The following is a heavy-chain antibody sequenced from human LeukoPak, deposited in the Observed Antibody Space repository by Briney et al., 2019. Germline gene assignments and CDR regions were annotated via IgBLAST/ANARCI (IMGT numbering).Heavy chain of an antibody. CDR2: INPNSGDT. Sequence: ASVKVSCKASGYTFTVYYLHWVRQAPGQGLEWMGWINPNSGDTIYPQTFQGRGTMTRYKSISKAYMEMSRLRSDDTAVYYCAREEGFCRSTSCSAPFDYWGQGTLVTVSS. CDR3: AREEGFCRSTSCSAPFDY. J-gene: IGHJ4*02. D-gene: IGHD2-2*01. CDR1: GYTFTVYY. V-gene: IGHV1-2*02.